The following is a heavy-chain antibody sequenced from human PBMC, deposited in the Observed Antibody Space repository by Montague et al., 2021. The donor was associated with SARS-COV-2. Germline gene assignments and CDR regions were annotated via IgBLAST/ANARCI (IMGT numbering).Heavy chain of an antibody. V-gene: IGHV4-34*01. CDR1: GGSFSVHY. D-gene: IGHD3-22*01. CDR2: INHSGST. Sequence: SETLSLTCAVYGGSFSVHYWTWIRQPPGKGLEWIGQINHSGSTKYNPSLKSRVTISIDTSKNQFSLKMTSMTAADTGVYYCARDRRRFAKIYDTYYDYGLNAWGQGTTVTVFS. CDR3: ARDRRRFAKIYDTYYDYGLNA. J-gene: IGHJ6*02.